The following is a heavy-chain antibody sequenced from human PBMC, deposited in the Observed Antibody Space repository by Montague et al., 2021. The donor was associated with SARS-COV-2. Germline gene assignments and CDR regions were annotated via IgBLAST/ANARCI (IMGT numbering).Heavy chain of an antibody. CDR1: GDSVSHDF. J-gene: IGHJ4*02. Sequence: SETLSLTCTVSGDSVSHDFWTWIRQPPGKGLEWIGYVYYSRSSSXNPSLRGRVSIAVDTSKNQFSLRLSTVTAADTAIYYCVRDPAPCGSGTFYDDWGQGTLVTVSS. V-gene: IGHV4-59*02. D-gene: IGHD1-26*01. CDR2: VYYSRSS. CDR3: VRDPAPCGSGTFYDD.